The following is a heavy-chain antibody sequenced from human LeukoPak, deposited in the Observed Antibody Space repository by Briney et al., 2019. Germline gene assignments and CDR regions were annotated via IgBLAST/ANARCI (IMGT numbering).Heavy chain of an antibody. Sequence: GGSLRLSCAASGFTFSSYAMSWVRQAPGKGLEWVSYISGSGRTIYYADSVRGRFTISRDDAKNSLYLQMNSLRAEDTAVYYCARCTGAFDIWGQGTVVTVSS. CDR1: GFTFSSYA. D-gene: IGHD2-8*02. CDR3: ARCTGAFDI. V-gene: IGHV3-48*01. CDR2: ISGSGRTI. J-gene: IGHJ3*02.